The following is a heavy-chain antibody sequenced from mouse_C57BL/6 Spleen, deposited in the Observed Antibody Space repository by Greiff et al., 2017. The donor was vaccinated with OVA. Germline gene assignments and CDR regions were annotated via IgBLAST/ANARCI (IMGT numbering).Heavy chain of an antibody. D-gene: IGHD2-5*01. J-gene: IGHJ1*03. Sequence: EVNVVESGGGLVKPGGSLKLSCAASGFTFSDYGMHWVRQAPEKGLEWVAYISSGSSTIYYAETVKGRFTISRDNAKNTLFLQMTSLRSEDTAMYYCARTYSNYDFDVWGTGTTVTVSS. CDR1: GFTFSDYG. V-gene: IGHV5-17*01. CDR2: ISSGSSTI. CDR3: ARTYSNYDFDV.